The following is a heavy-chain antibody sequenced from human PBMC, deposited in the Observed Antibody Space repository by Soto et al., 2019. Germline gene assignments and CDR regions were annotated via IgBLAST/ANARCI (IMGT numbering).Heavy chain of an antibody. D-gene: IGHD2-15*01. V-gene: IGHV1-69*01. CDR3: ASGVEGGNAINFDY. Sequence: QVQLVQSGAEVKKPGSSVKVSCKASGGTFSSYAISWVRQAPGQGLEWMGGIIPIFGTANYAQKFQGRVTITADESTSTAYMELSSLRSEDTAVYDGASGVEGGNAINFDYWGQGTLVTVSS. J-gene: IGHJ4*02. CDR2: IIPIFGTA. CDR1: GGTFSSYA.